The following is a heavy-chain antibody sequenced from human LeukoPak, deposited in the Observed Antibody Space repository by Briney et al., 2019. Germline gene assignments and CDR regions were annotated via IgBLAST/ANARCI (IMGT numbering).Heavy chain of an antibody. Sequence: ASVKVSCKASGYTFTGYYMHWVRQAPGQGLEWMGWINPNSGGTNYAQKFQGRVTMTEDTSTDTAYMELRGLRSEDTAVYYCATVIFDSAFDIWGQGTMVTVSS. D-gene: IGHD3/OR15-3a*01. CDR3: ATVIFDSAFDI. J-gene: IGHJ3*02. V-gene: IGHV1-2*02. CDR2: INPNSGGT. CDR1: GYTFTGYY.